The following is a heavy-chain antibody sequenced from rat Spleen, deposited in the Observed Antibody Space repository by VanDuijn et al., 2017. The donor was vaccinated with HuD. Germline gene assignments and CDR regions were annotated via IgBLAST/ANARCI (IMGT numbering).Heavy chain of an antibody. CDR2: ISHDGSST. D-gene: IGHD4-3*01. V-gene: IGHV5S10*01. CDR3: AVSGYGY. CDR1: GFTLSDYN. Sequence: EVQLVESGGGLVQPGRSLKLSCAASGFTLSDYNMAWVRQAPKKGLEWVATISHDGSSTYYRDSVKGRFTISRDNAENTVYLQMYSLRSEDTATYYCAVSGYGYWGQGVMVTVSS. J-gene: IGHJ2*01.